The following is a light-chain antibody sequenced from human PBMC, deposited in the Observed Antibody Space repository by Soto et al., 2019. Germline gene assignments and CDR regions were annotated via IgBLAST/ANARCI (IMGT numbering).Light chain of an antibody. CDR3: QQYNNWPPART. CDR1: QSVSSN. J-gene: IGKJ1*01. V-gene: IGKV3-15*01. CDR2: GAS. Sequence: EIVMTQSPATLSVSPGERATLSCRASQSVSSNLAWYQQKPGQAPRLLIYGASTRATGIPARFSGSGSGTEFTLTISSLQSEDFAVYYCQQYNNWPPARTFGQGTKVHIK.